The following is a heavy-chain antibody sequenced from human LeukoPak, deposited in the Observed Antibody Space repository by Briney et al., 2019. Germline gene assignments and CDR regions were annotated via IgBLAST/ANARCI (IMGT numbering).Heavy chain of an antibody. Sequence: SQTLSLTCAISGDSVSSNSAAWNWIRQSPSRGLEWLGRTYYRSKWYNDYAVSVKSRITINPDTSKNQFSLQLNSVTPEDTAVYYCARVLTGSYHRLDAFDIWGQGTMVTVSS. CDR2: TYYRSKWYN. V-gene: IGHV6-1*01. J-gene: IGHJ3*02. D-gene: IGHD1-26*01. CDR3: ARVLTGSYHRLDAFDI. CDR1: GDSVSSNSAA.